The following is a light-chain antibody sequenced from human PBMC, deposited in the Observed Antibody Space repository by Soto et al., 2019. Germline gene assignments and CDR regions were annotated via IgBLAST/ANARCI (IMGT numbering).Light chain of an antibody. CDR3: AAWDDSLNGVV. Sequence: QSVLTRPPSASGTPGQRVTISCSGSGSNIGSDTVNWYQQLPGTAPKLLIYSINQRPSGVPDRFSGSKSGTSASLAISGLQSDDEADYYCAAWDDSLNGVVFGGGTKLTVL. CDR2: SIN. V-gene: IGLV1-44*01. J-gene: IGLJ2*01. CDR1: GSNIGSDT.